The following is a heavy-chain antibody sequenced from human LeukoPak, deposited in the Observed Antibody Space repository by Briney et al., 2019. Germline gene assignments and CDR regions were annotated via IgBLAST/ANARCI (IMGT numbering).Heavy chain of an antibody. CDR1: GFSINSYW. J-gene: IGHJ4*02. V-gene: IGHV3-74*01. Sequence: GGSLRLSCAASGFSINSYWKQWVRQAPGKGMGCVSCINIYLSSTTYTDSVKCRFTISIDNPKNPLYLQMISLRAEHTAVYYCAIERIVRAMYDCGQGTLVTVSS. D-gene: IGHD1-26*01. CDR2: INIYLSST. CDR3: AIERIVRAMYD.